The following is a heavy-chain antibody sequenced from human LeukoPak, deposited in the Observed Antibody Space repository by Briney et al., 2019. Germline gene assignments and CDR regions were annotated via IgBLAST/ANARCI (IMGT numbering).Heavy chain of an antibody. CDR1: GYNFPTYW. Sequence: GESLKISCRVSGYNFPTYWIAGIRQMPGKGLEWMGILYPADSHTTYSPSFQGQVTISADRSSSAAYLQWSSLKASDTAMYYCARLNGAGAFDYWGQGTPVTVSS. J-gene: IGHJ4*02. V-gene: IGHV5-51*01. CDR3: ARLNGAGAFDY. D-gene: IGHD2-8*01. CDR2: LYPADSHT.